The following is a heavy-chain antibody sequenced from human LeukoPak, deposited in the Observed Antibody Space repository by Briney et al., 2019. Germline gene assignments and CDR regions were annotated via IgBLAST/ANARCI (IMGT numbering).Heavy chain of an antibody. CDR1: GFPFSDFY. V-gene: IGHV3-11*01. Sequence: GGSLRLSCAASGFPFSDFYMGWIRQAPGKGLECVSYIINSGTPIYYADSVKGRFTISRDNSKNTLYLRMNSLRAEDTAVYYCAKDLGYMIVVAPYYFDYWGQGTLVTVSS. CDR2: IINSGTPI. J-gene: IGHJ4*02. CDR3: AKDLGYMIVVAPYYFDY. D-gene: IGHD3-22*01.